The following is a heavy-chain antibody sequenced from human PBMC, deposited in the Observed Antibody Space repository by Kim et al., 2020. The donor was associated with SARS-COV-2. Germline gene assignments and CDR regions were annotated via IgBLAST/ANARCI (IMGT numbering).Heavy chain of an antibody. V-gene: IGHV1-2*04. CDR1: GYTFTGYY. Sequence: ASVKVSCKASGYTFTGYYMHWVRQAPGQGLEWMGWINPNSGGTNYAQKFQGWVTMTRDTSISTAYMELSRLRSDDTAVYYCARGEGAAAAAPDFDYWGQGTLVTVSS. CDR3: ARGEGAAAAAPDFDY. D-gene: IGHD6-13*01. J-gene: IGHJ4*02. CDR2: INPNSGGT.